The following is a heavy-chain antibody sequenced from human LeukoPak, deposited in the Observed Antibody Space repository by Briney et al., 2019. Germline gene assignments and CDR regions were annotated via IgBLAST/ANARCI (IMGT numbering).Heavy chain of an antibody. CDR3: VRDNPRCCGVIPSNIDDY. D-gene: IGHD2/OR15-2a*01. J-gene: IGHJ4*02. Sequence: GGSLRLSCAASGFTFSSYSMNWVRQAPGKGLEWVSYISSGSSIIYYADSVKGRFTITRDNAKNSLYLQMNSLRAEDTAVYYCVRDNPRCCGVIPSNIDDYWGQGALVTVSS. V-gene: IGHV3-48*01. CDR2: ISSGSSII. CDR1: GFTFSSYS.